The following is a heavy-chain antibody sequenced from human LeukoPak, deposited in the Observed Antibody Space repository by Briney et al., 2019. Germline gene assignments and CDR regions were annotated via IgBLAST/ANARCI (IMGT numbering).Heavy chain of an antibody. V-gene: IGHV4-31*03. Sequence: PSETLSLTCTVSGGSISSGGYYWSWIRQHPGKGLEWIGYIYYSGSTYYNPSLKSRVTISVDTSKNQFSLKLSSVTAADTAVYYCARRKGFGEPFDYWGQGTLVTVSS. D-gene: IGHD3-10*01. CDR3: ARRKGFGEPFDY. J-gene: IGHJ4*02. CDR1: GGSISSGGYY. CDR2: IYYSGST.